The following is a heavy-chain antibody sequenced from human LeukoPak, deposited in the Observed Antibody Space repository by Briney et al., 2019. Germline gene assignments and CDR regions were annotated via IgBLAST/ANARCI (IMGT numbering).Heavy chain of an antibody. V-gene: IGHV5-51*01. CDR3: ARALSEGYCSGGSCRYVPHWFDP. Sequence: GESLKISCKGSGYSFTSYRIGWVRQMPGKGLEWMGIIYPGDSDTRYSPSFQGQVTISADKSISTAYLQWSSLKASDTAMYYCARALSEGYCSGGSCRYVPHWFDPWGQGTLVTVSS. CDR1: GYSFTSYR. CDR2: IYPGDSDT. J-gene: IGHJ5*02. D-gene: IGHD2-15*01.